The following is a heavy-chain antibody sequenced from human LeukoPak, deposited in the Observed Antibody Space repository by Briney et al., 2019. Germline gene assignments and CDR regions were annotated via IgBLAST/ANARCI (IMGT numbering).Heavy chain of an antibody. V-gene: IGHV3-21*01. CDR1: GFTFSSYS. D-gene: IGHD2-2*02. CDR3: ARGTPSLYLMVGYYMDV. J-gene: IGHJ6*03. Sequence: GGSLRLSCAASGFTFSSYSMNWVRQAPGKGLEWVSSISSSSSYIYSADSVKGRFTISRDNAKNSLYLQMNSLRAEDTAVYYCARGTPSLYLMVGYYMDVWGKGTTVTVSS. CDR2: ISSSSSYI.